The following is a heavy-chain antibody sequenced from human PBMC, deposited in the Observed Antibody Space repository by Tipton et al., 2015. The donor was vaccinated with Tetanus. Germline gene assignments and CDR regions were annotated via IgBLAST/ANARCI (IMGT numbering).Heavy chain of an antibody. J-gene: IGHJ4*02. D-gene: IGHD3-16*01. Sequence: TLSLTCTVSGGSVSSSTYYWSWVRQPPGKGPEWIAYISYSGDTNYNPSLKSRVTILIDTSKNQFSLKVKSVAAADTAVYYCARIPGGATLDSWGQGTLVTVSS. V-gene: IGHV4-61*01. CDR3: ARIPGGATLDS. CDR2: ISYSGDT. CDR1: GGSVSSSTYY.